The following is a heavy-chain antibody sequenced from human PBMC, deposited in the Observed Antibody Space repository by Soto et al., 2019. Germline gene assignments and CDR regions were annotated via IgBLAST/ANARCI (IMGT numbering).Heavy chain of an antibody. V-gene: IGHV4-59*01. CDR1: GGSISSYY. J-gene: IGHJ5*02. Sequence: PSETLSLTCTVSGGSISSYYWSWIRQPPGKGLEWIGYIYYSGSTNYNPSLKSRVTISVDTSKNQFSLKLSSVTAADTAVYYCARDLHSGRLSNWFDPWGQGTLVTVSS. D-gene: IGHD5-12*01. CDR2: IYYSGST. CDR3: ARDLHSGRLSNWFDP.